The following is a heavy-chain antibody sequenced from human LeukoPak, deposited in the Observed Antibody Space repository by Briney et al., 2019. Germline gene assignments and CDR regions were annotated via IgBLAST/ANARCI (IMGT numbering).Heavy chain of an antibody. CDR2: IYYSGSI. V-gene: IGHV4-31*03. CDR1: GGSISSGGYY. J-gene: IGHJ4*02. D-gene: IGHD2-2*01. Sequence: SETLSLTCTVSGGSISSGGYYWSWIRQHPGKGLEWIGYIYYSGSIYYNPSLKSRVTISVDTSKNQFSLKLSSVTAADTAVYYCARQVPAATFDYWGQGTLVTVSS. CDR3: ARQVPAATFDY.